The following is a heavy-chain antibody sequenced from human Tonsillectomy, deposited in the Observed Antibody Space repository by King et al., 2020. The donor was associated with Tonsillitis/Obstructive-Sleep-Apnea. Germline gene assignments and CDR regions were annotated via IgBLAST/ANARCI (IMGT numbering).Heavy chain of an antibody. V-gene: IGHV3-13*01. CDR2: IGTAGDT. J-gene: IGHJ3*02. Sequence: VQLVESGGGLVQPGGSLRLSCAASGFTFSSYDMHWVRQATGKGLEWVSAIGTAGDTYYPGYVKGRFTISRENAKNSLYLKMNSLRAGDTAVYYCARATTGATWGAFDIWGQGTMVTVSS. CDR1: GFTFSSYD. D-gene: IGHD1-1*01. CDR3: ARATTGATWGAFDI.